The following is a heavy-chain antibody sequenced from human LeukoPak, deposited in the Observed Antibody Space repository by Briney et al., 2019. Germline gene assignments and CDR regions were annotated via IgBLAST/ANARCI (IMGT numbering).Heavy chain of an antibody. V-gene: IGHV3-30*18. CDR3: AKGELHFNTCSFDY. Sequence: PGGSLRLSCAASGFTFSSGMHWVRQAPGKGLEWVAVISYDGNHKYYGDSVKGRFTISRDNSRNTLYLQMDSLKTEDTAVYYCAKGELHFNTCSFDYWGQGTLVTVS. D-gene: IGHD1-26*01. CDR2: ISYDGNHK. CDR1: GFTFSSG. J-gene: IGHJ4*02.